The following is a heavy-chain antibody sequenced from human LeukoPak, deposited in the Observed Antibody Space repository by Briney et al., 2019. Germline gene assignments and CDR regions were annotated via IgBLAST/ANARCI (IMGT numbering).Heavy chain of an antibody. D-gene: IGHD3-10*01. CDR2: ISYDGSNK. CDR3: ARGQDGSGSYYFYYFDY. CDR1: GFTFSSYA. Sequence: GGSLILSCAASGFTFSSYAMHWVRQAPGKGLEWVAVISYDGSNKYYADSVKGRFTISRDNSKNTLYLQMNSLRAEDTAVYYCARGQDGSGSYYFYYFDYWGQGTLVTVSS. V-gene: IGHV3-30-3*01. J-gene: IGHJ4*02.